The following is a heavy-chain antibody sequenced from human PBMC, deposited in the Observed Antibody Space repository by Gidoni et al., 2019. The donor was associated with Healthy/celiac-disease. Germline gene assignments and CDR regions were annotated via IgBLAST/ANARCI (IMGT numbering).Heavy chain of an antibody. V-gene: IGHV4-34*01. Sequence: QVQLQQWGAGLLKPSETLSLTSAVYGGSFSGYYWSWIRQPPGKGLEWIGEIHHRGSTNYNPSLKSRVTISVDTSKNQFSLKLSSVTAADTAVYYCAREGIAAAFDPWGQGTLVTVSS. CDR2: IHHRGST. D-gene: IGHD6-13*01. J-gene: IGHJ5*02. CDR1: GGSFSGYY. CDR3: AREGIAAAFDP.